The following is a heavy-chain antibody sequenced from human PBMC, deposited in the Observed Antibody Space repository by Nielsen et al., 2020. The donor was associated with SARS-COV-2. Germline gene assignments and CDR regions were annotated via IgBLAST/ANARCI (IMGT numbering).Heavy chain of an antibody. D-gene: IGHD3-3*01. CDR1: GFTFSDYY. J-gene: IGHJ4*02. CDR2: ISSSGSTI. Sequence: GESLKISCAASGFTFSDYYMSWIRQAPGKGLEWVSYISSSGSTIYYADSVKGRFTISRDNAKNSLYLQMNSLRAEDTAVYYCARVSDFWSGYPDYWGQGTLVTVSS. CDR3: ARVSDFWSGYPDY. V-gene: IGHV3-11*01.